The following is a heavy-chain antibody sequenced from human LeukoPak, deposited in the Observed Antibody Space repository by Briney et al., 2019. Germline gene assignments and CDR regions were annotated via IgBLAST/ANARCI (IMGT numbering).Heavy chain of an antibody. CDR3: ARGHFDWLLGGQGFDY. J-gene: IGHJ4*02. CDR2: ISYDGSNK. D-gene: IGHD3-9*01. CDR1: GFTFSSYA. Sequence: GGSLRLSCAASGFTFSSYAMHWVRQAPGKGLEWVAVISYDGSNKYYADSVKGRFTISRDSSKNTLYLQMNSLRAEDTAVYYCARGHFDWLLGGQGFDYWGQGTLVTVSS. V-gene: IGHV3-30-3*01.